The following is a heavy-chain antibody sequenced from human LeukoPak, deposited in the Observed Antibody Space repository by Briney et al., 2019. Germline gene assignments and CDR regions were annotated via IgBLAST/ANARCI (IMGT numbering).Heavy chain of an antibody. D-gene: IGHD6-13*01. Sequence: GGSLRLSCAASGFTFDDYAMHWVRQAPGKGLEWVSGISWSSGSIGYADSVKGRFTISRDNAKNSLYLQMNSLRAEDTALYYCAKARDIAAAGTIRDAFDIWGQGTMVTVSS. CDR1: GFTFDDYA. J-gene: IGHJ3*02. V-gene: IGHV3-9*01. CDR3: AKARDIAAAGTIRDAFDI. CDR2: ISWSSGSI.